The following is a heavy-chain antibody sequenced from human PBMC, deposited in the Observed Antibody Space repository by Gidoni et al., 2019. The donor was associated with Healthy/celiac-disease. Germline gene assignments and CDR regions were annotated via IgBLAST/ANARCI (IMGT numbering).Heavy chain of an antibody. Sequence: QVQLVESGGGVVQPGGSLRLSCAAYGFTSSSYGMHWVRQAPGKGLAWVAVIWYDGSNKYYADSVKGRFTISRDNSKNTLYLQMNSLRAEDTAVYYCARGRPYYYDSSGYPFDYWGQGTLVTVSS. D-gene: IGHD3-22*01. V-gene: IGHV3-33*01. CDR3: ARGRPYYYDSSGYPFDY. CDR2: IWYDGSNK. CDR1: GFTSSSYG. J-gene: IGHJ4*02.